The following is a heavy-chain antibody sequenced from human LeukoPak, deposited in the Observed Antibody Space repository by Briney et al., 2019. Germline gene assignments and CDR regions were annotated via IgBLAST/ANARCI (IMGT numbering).Heavy chain of an antibody. CDR3: ARDKGRKRWFDP. J-gene: IGHJ5*02. CDR1: GYTFTSNY. CDR2: ISPSGGST. V-gene: IGHV1-46*01. Sequence: GASVKVSCKAFGYTFTSNYMHWVRQAPGQGPEWMGVISPSGGSTTYAQKFQGRVTLTRDMSTSTDYLELSSLRSEDTAVYYCARDKGRKRWFDPWGQGTLVTVSS.